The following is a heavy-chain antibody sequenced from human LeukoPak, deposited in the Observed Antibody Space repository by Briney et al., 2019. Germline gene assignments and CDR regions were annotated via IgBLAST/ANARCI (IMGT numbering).Heavy chain of an antibody. Sequence: GGSLRLSCAASGFTFSSYSMNWVRQAPGKGLEWVSSISSSRSYIYYADSVKGRFTISRDNAKNPLYLQMNSLRAEDTAVYYCARGRDDYVWGSYRLKYYFDYWGQGTLVTVSS. CDR3: ARGRDDYVWGSYRLKYYFDY. D-gene: IGHD3-16*02. CDR2: ISSSRSYI. CDR1: GFTFSSYS. J-gene: IGHJ4*02. V-gene: IGHV3-21*01.